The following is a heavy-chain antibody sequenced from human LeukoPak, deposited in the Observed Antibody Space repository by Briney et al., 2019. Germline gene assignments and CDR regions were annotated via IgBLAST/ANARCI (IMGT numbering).Heavy chain of an antibody. V-gene: IGHV4-30-2*01. CDR3: ARGGVVLNERSTAQLDYYYYYGMDV. D-gene: IGHD2-2*01. J-gene: IGHJ6*02. CDR1: GGSISSGGYS. Sequence: SQTLSLTCAVSGGSISSGGYSWSWIRQPPGKGLEWIGYIYHSGSTYYNPSLKSRVTISVDRSKNQFSLKLSSVTAADTAVYYCARGGVVLNERSTAQLDYYYYYGMDVWGQGTTVTVSS. CDR2: IYHSGST.